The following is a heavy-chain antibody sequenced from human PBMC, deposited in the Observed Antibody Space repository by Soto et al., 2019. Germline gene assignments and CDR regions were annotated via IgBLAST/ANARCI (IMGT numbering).Heavy chain of an antibody. D-gene: IGHD3-10*01. V-gene: IGHV1-58*01. CDR2: IVVGSGNT. CDR3: AAEGLWFGEDPGDLDY. CDR1: GFTFTSSA. Sequence: SVKVSCKASGFTFTSSAVQWVRQARGQRLEWIGWIVVGSGNTNYAQKFQERVTITRDMSTSTAYMELSSLRSEDTAVYYCAAEGLWFGEDPGDLDYWGQGTLVTVS. J-gene: IGHJ4*02.